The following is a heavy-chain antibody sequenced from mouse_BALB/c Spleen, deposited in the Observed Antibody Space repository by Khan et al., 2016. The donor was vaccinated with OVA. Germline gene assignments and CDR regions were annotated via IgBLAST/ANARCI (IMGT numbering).Heavy chain of an antibody. J-gene: IGHJ3*01. CDR3: ARGGTGRFAY. Sequence: EVELVESGGGLVQPGGSRKLSCAASGFTFSDYGMAWIRQGPGKGPEWITFISSLAYNFYYADTVTGRFTISRENAKNTPYLEMNSLSSEDTAMYSCARGGTGRFAYWGPGTLVTVSA. V-gene: IGHV5-15*02. CDR2: ISSLAYNF. D-gene: IGHD3-1*01. CDR1: GFTFSDYG.